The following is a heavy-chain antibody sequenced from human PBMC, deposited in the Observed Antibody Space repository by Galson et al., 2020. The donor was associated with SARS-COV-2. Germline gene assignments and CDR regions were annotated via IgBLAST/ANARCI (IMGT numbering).Heavy chain of an antibody. Sequence: SDTLSLTCTVSGYSISSGYYWGWIRQPPGKGLEWIGSIYHSGSTYYNPSLKSRVTISVDTSKNQFSLKLSSVTAADTAVYYCARDYEYYDFWSGSARDYMDVWGKGTTVTVSS. D-gene: IGHD3-3*01. CDR3: ARDYEYYDFWSGSARDYMDV. J-gene: IGHJ6*03. V-gene: IGHV4-38-2*02. CDR2: IYHSGST. CDR1: GYSISSGYY.